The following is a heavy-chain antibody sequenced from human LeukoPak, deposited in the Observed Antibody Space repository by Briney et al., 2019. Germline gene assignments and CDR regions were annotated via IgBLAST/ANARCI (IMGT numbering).Heavy chain of an antibody. D-gene: IGHD6-13*01. V-gene: IGHV3-30-3*01. J-gene: IGHJ4*02. CDR1: GFIFSSYW. CDR2: ISYDGSNK. CDR3: ARVRAGTFDY. Sequence: GGSLRLSCAASGFIFSSYWMSWVRQAPGKGLEWVAVISYDGSNKYYADSVKGRFTISRDNSKNTLYLQMNSLRAEDTAVYYCARVRAGTFDYWGQGTLVTVSS.